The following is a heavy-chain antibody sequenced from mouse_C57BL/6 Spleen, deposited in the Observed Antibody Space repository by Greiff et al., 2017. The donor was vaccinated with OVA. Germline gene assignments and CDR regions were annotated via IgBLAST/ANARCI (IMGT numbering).Heavy chain of an antibody. CDR1: GFTFSDYG. V-gene: IGHV5-17*01. J-gene: IGHJ1*03. Sequence: EVKLMESGGGLVKPGGSLKLSCAASGFTFSDYGMHWVRQAPEKGLEWVAYISSGSSTIYYADTVKGRFTISRDNAKNTLFLQMTSLRSEDTAMYYCARPLLLRHFDGWGTGATVTVSS. CDR2: ISSGSSTI. CDR3: ARPLLLRHFDG. D-gene: IGHD1-1*01.